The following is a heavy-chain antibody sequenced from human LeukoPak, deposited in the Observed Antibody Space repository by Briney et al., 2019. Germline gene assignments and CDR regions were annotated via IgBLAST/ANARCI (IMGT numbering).Heavy chain of an antibody. D-gene: IGHD4-23*01. V-gene: IGHV4-34*01. Sequence: SETLSLTCAVYGGSFSGYYWSWIRQPPGKGLEWIGEINHSGSTNYNPSLKSRVTISVDTSKNQFSLKLSSVTAADTAVYYCARDYGGKDYSLKTKRNYYYYYMDVWGKGTTVTVSS. CDR3: ARDYGGKDYSLKTKRNYYYYYMDV. CDR1: GGSFSGYY. CDR2: INHSGST. J-gene: IGHJ6*03.